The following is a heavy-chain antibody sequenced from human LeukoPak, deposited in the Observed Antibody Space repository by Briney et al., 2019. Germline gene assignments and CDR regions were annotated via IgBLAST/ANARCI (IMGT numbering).Heavy chain of an antibody. D-gene: IGHD4-17*01. CDR1: GFTFSSYE. J-gene: IGHJ4*02. V-gene: IGHV3-53*01. CDR3: ARDLATVTIPYFDY. Sequence: GGSLRLSCAASGFTFSSYEINWVRQAPGKGLEWVSVTYSDGRTYYADSVKGRFTISRDNSKNTLYLQMNSLRAEDTAVYYCARDLATVTIPYFDYWGQGTLVTVSS. CDR2: TYSDGRT.